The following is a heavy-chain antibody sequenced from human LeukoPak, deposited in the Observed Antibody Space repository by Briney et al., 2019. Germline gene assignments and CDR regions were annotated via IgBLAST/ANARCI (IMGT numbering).Heavy chain of an antibody. CDR2: ISAIGGST. V-gene: IGHV3-23*01. Sequence: GGSLRLSCAASGFTFSSYWMSWVRQAPGKGLEWVSTISAIGGSTYYSDSVKGRFTISRDNSKNTLYLQMSSLRAEDTAVYYCARLNYYDSSGLREYFQHWGQGTLVTVSS. D-gene: IGHD3-22*01. CDR1: GFTFSSYW. CDR3: ARLNYYDSSGLREYFQH. J-gene: IGHJ1*01.